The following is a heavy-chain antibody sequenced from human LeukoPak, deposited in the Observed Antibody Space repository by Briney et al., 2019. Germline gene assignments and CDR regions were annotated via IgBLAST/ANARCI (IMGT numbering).Heavy chain of an antibody. D-gene: IGHD7-27*01. CDR3: ARRSGRRRQEYYFDY. CDR2: MNPNSGNT. Sequence: ASVKVSCKASGYTFTSYDINWVRQATGQGLEWMGWMNPNSGNTGYAQKFQGRVTITRNTSISTAYMGLSSLRSEDTAVYYCARRSGRRRQEYYFDYWGQGTLVTVSS. V-gene: IGHV1-8*03. J-gene: IGHJ4*02. CDR1: GYTFTSYD.